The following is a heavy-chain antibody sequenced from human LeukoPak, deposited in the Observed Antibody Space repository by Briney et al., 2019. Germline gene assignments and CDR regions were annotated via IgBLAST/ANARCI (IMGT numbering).Heavy chain of an antibody. J-gene: IGHJ4*02. D-gene: IGHD3-10*01. CDR1: GFTFSNAW. CDR3: TTVPILWFGELLPDY. V-gene: IGHV3-15*01. Sequence: GSLRLSCAASGFTFSNAWMSWVRQAPGKGLEWVGRIKSKTDGGTTDYAAPVKGRFTISRDDSKNTLYLQMNSLKTEDTAVYYCTTVPILWFGELLPDYWGQGTLVTVSS. CDR2: IKSKTDGGTT.